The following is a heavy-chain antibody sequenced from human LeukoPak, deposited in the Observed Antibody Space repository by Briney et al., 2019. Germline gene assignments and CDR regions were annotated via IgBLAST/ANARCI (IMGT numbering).Heavy chain of an antibody. Sequence: GGSLRLSCAASGFTFSSYSMSWVRQAPGKGLEWVSSISSSSSYIYYADSVKGRFTISRDNAKNSLYLQMNSLRAEDTAVYYCARDHYDFWSGYYWFDYWGQGTLVTVSS. D-gene: IGHD3-3*01. CDR2: ISSSSSYI. CDR3: ARDHYDFWSGYYWFDY. V-gene: IGHV3-21*01. CDR1: GFTFSSYS. J-gene: IGHJ4*02.